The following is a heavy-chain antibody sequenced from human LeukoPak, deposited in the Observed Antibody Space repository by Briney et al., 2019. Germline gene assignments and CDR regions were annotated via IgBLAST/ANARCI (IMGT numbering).Heavy chain of an antibody. J-gene: IGHJ4*02. CDR1: GFTFSSYW. D-gene: IGHD5-18*01. CDR3: AREYSGYSYGADFDY. CDR2: IKQDGSEK. V-gene: IGHV3-7*01. Sequence: PGGSLRLSCAASGFTFSSYWMSWVRQAPGKGLEWVANIKQDGSEKYYVDSVKGRFTISRDNAKNSLYLQMNSLRAEDTAVYYCAREYSGYSYGADFDYWGQGTLVTVSS.